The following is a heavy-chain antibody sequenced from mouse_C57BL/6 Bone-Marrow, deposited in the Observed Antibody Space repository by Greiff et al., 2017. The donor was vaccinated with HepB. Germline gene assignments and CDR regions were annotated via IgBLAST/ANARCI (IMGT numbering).Heavy chain of an antibody. CDR3: ARDYYGSSYRGYFDV. Sequence: QVQLQQSGAELARPGASVKLSCKASGYTFTSYGISWVKQRTGQGLEWIGESYPRSGNTYYNEKFKGKATLTADKSSSTAYMELRSLTSEDSAVYFCARDYYGSSYRGYFDVWGTGTTVTVSS. V-gene: IGHV1-81*01. CDR2: SYPRSGNT. J-gene: IGHJ1*03. D-gene: IGHD1-1*01. CDR1: GYTFTSYG.